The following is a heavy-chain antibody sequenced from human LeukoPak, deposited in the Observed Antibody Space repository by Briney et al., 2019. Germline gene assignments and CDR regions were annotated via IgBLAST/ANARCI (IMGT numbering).Heavy chain of an antibody. CDR2: IWYDGSNK. Sequence: PGGSLRLTCTASGFTLSSYGMHWVRQALGKELEWVAVIWYDGSNKYYADSVKGRFTISRDNSKNTLYLQMNRLRAEDTAVYYCARERGEDCSSTSCYLDAFDIWGQGTMVTVSS. J-gene: IGHJ3*02. CDR3: ARERGEDCSSTSCYLDAFDI. V-gene: IGHV3-33*01. CDR1: GFTLSSYG. D-gene: IGHD2-2*01.